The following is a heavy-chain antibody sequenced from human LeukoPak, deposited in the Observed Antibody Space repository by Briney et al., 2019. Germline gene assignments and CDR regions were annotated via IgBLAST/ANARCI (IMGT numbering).Heavy chain of an antibody. J-gene: IGHJ5*02. CDR3: ARVGYCSGGSCAKNWFAP. D-gene: IGHD2-15*01. Sequence: TGGSLRLSCAASGFTFSSYAMHWVRQAPGKGLEWVAVISYDGSNKYYADSVKGRFTISRDNSKNTLYLQMNSLRAEDTAVYYCARVGYCSGGSCAKNWFAPWAQGTLVTVSS. CDR2: ISYDGSNK. CDR1: GFTFSSYA. V-gene: IGHV3-30-3*01.